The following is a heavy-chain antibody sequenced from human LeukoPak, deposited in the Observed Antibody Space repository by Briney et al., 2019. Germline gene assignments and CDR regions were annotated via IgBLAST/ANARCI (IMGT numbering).Heavy chain of an antibody. CDR2: IYHSGST. V-gene: IGHV4-61*05. CDR3: ARAPLLDAFDI. J-gene: IGHJ3*02. Sequence: SETLSLTCSVSGGSISLSYYYWGWIRQPPGKALEWIGEIYHSGSTNYNPSLKSRVTISVDKSKNQFSLKLSSVTAADTAVYYCARAPLLDAFDIWGQGTMVTVSS. CDR1: GGSISLSYYY.